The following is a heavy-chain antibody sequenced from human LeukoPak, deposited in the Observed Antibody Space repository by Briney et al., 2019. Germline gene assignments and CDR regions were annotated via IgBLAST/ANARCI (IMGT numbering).Heavy chain of an antibody. CDR2: IIPIFGTA. CDR3: ATTGLQFFRRTYYFDY. D-gene: IGHD5-24*01. J-gene: IGHJ4*02. CDR1: GGTFSSYA. V-gene: IGHV1-69*06. Sequence: SVKVSCKASGGTFSSYAISWVRQAPGQGLEWMGGIIPIFGTANYAQKFQGRVTITADKSTSTAYMELSSLRSEDTAVYYCATTGLQFFRRTYYFDYWGQGTLVTVSS.